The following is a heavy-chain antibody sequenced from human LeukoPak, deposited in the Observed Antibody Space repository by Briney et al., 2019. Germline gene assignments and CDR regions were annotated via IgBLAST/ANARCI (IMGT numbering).Heavy chain of an antibody. J-gene: IGHJ5*02. D-gene: IGHD3-22*01. Sequence: MTSETLSLTCTVSGGSVSGYYWSWTRQPPGKGLEWIGYVYYNGATHYNPSLKSRVTISIDTSNNQFSLKMSSVIAADTAVYYCARDLGHITLGSTYYHNWFDPWGQGALVTDPS. CDR2: VYYNGAT. CDR1: GGSVSGYY. CDR3: ARDLGHITLGSTYYHNWFDP. V-gene: IGHV4-59*02.